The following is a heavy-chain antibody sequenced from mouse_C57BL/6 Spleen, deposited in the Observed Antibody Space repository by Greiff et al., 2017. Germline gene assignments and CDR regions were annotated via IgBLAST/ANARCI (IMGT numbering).Heavy chain of an antibody. CDR3: TPYDYGSMDY. Sequence: VQGVESGAELVRPGASVTLSCKASGYTFTDYEMHWVKQTPVHGLEWIGAIDPDTGGTAYNQKFKGKAILTADKSSSTAYMELRSLTSEDSAVYYCTPYDYGSMDYWGQGTSVTVSS. D-gene: IGHD2-4*01. CDR2: IDPDTGGT. CDR1: GYTFTDYE. J-gene: IGHJ4*01. V-gene: IGHV1-15*01.